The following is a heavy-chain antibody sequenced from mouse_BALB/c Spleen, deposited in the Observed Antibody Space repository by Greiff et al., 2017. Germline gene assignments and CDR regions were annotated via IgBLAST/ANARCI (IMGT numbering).Heavy chain of an antibody. Sequence: EVKLVESGPGLVKPSQSLSLTCTVTGYSITSDYAWNWIRQFPGNKLEWMGYISYSGSTSYNPSLKSRISITRDTSKNQFFLQLNSVTTEDTATYYCARGGSMGYDSPMDYWGQGTSVTVSS. V-gene: IGHV3-2*02. J-gene: IGHJ4*01. D-gene: IGHD2-4*01. CDR2: ISYSGST. CDR1: GYSITSDYA. CDR3: ARGGSMGYDSPMDY.